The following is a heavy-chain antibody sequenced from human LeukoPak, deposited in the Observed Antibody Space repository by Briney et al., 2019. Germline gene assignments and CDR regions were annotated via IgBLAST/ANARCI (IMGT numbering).Heavy chain of an antibody. J-gene: IGHJ3*02. D-gene: IGHD3-22*01. V-gene: IGHV3-9*01. CDR3: AKVSYYDSSGYYSPGSFDI. Sequence: GGSLRLSCAASGFTFDDYAMHWVRQAPGKGLEWVSGISWNSGSICYADSVKGRFTISRDNAKNSLYLQMNGLRAEDTALYYCAKVSYYDSSGYYSPGSFDIWGQGTMVTVS. CDR1: GFTFDDYA. CDR2: ISWNSGSI.